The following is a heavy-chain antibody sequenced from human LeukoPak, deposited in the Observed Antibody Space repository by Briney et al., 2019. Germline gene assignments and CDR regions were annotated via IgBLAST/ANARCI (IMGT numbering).Heavy chain of an antibody. Sequence: GSLRLSCAASGFTFSSYWMSWVRQAPGKGLEWVANIKQDGSEKYYVDSVKGRFTISRDNAKNSLYLQMNSLRAEDTAVYYRASEQIWLGELVDYWGQGTLVTVSS. CDR2: IKQDGSEK. D-gene: IGHD3-10*01. J-gene: IGHJ4*02. CDR1: GFTFSSYW. CDR3: ASEQIWLGELVDY. V-gene: IGHV3-7*01.